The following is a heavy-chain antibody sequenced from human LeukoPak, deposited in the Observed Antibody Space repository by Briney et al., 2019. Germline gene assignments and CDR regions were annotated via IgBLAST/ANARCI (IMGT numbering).Heavy chain of an antibody. D-gene: IGHD3-22*01. Sequence: ASVKVSCKASGYRFTGYFMHWVRQAPGQGLEWMGWINPNSGDTDYAQKFQGRITLTGEASIGTAYMELTRLRSDDTAVYYCATPTERRVPGYWGQGTLVTVSS. CDR3: ATPTERRVPGY. J-gene: IGHJ4*02. CDR2: INPNSGDT. V-gene: IGHV1-2*02. CDR1: GYRFTGYF.